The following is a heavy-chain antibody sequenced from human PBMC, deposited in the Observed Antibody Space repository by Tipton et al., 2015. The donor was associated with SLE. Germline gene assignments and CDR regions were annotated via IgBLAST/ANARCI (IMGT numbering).Heavy chain of an antibody. V-gene: IGHV3-30*02. CDR2: IRYDGSNR. CDR1: GFTFSNYG. Sequence: GSLRLSCAASGFTFSNYGMHWVRQAPGKGLEWVTFIRYDGSNRYYADSVKGRFTISRDNSKNTLYLQMNSLRVEDTAVYHCGKRRGGAAVDDYFDYWGQGTLVTVSS. D-gene: IGHD3-16*01. J-gene: IGHJ4*02. CDR3: GKRRGGAAVDDYFDY.